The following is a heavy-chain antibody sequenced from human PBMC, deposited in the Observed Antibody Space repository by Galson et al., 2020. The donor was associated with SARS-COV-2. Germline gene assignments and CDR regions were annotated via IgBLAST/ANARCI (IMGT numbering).Heavy chain of an antibody. CDR1: GFTFSSYG. D-gene: IGHD2-2*01. CDR3: AKDWGYCSSTSGAYYYYGMDV. CDR2: ISYDGSNK. V-gene: IGHV3-30*18. J-gene: IGHJ6*02. Sequence: TGGSLSLSCAASGFTFSSYGMHWVRQAPGKGLEWVAVISYDGSNKYYADSVKGRFTISRDNSKKTLYLQMNSLRAEDTAVYYCAKDWGYCSSTSGAYYYYGMDVWGQGTTVTVSS.